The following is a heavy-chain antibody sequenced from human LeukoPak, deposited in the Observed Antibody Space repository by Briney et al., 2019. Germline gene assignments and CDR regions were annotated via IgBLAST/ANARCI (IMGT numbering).Heavy chain of an antibody. D-gene: IGHD2-2*01. V-gene: IGHV4-30-2*01. CDR3: ARAYRSAPNVYCSSTSCPWYFDL. CDR2: IYHSGST. J-gene: IGHJ2*01. Sequence: SQTLSLTCAVSGGSISSGGYSWSWIRQPPGKGLEWIGYIYHSGSTYYNPSLKSRVTISVDRSKNQFSLKLSSVTAADTAVYYCARAYRSAPNVYCSSTSCPWYFDLWGRGTLVTVSS. CDR1: GGSISSGGYS.